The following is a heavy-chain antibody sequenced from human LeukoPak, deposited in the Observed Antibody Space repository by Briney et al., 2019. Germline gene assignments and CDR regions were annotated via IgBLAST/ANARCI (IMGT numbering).Heavy chain of an antibody. D-gene: IGHD6-13*01. CDR3: ASPGIVAAGTDRGFDY. Sequence: PSETLSLTCTVSGGSISSYYGSWIGRSPGKGMGWIGFIYYSGSTNYNPSLKSRVTISVDTSQNQFSLRLSSVIAADTAVYYCASPGIVAAGTDRGFDYWGQGILVTVSS. V-gene: IGHV4-59*01. CDR1: GGSISSYY. J-gene: IGHJ4*02. CDR2: IYYSGST.